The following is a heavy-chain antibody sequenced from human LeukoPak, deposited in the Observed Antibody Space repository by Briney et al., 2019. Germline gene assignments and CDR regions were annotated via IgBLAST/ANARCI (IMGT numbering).Heavy chain of an antibody. Sequence: PGGSLRLSCAASKFTFSNYGMTWVRQAPGNGLEWISAVSGSGDNTYYADSVKGRFTISRDNSKNTLYLQMNSLRVEDTAVYYCARDRSGDYYFDYWGQGTLDTVSS. CDR1: KFTFSNYG. D-gene: IGHD4-17*01. CDR2: VSGSGDNT. V-gene: IGHV3-23*01. CDR3: ARDRSGDYYFDY. J-gene: IGHJ4*02.